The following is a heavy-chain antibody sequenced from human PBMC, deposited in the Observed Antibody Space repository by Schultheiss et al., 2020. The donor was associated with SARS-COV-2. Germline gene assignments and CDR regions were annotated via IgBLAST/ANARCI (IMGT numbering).Heavy chain of an antibody. D-gene: IGHD3-3*01. J-gene: IGHJ5*02. CDR3: ARLPGVLRFLRFDP. V-gene: IGHV4-38-2*01. CDR1: GYSISSGYY. CDR2: IYYSGST. Sequence: SETLSLTCAVSGYSISSGYYWGWIRQPPGKGLEWIGYIYYSGSTNYNPSLKSRVTISVDTSKNQFSLKLSSVTAADTAVYYCARLPGVLRFLRFDPWGQGTLVTVSS.